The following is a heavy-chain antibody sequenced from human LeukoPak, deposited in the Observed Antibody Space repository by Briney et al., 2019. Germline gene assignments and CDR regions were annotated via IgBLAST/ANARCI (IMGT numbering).Heavy chain of an antibody. CDR2: IYHSGST. J-gene: IGHJ4*02. D-gene: IGHD3-3*01. CDR1: GYSISSGYY. Sequence: SETLSLTCTVSGYSISSGYYWGWIRQPPGKGLEWIGSIYHSGSTYYNPSLKSRVTISVDTSKNQFSLKLSSVTAADTAVYYCARESRVTIFGVATHYFDYWGQGTLVTVSS. V-gene: IGHV4-38-2*02. CDR3: ARESRVTIFGVATHYFDY.